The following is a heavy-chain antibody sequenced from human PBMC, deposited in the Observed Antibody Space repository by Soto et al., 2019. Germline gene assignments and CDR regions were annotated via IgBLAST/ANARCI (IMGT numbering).Heavy chain of an antibody. CDR2: ISHGGNT. CDR1: GDSISSRNW. J-gene: IGHJ6*02. Sequence: QVQLQESGPGLVKPSGTLSLTCAVSGDSISSRNWWSWVRQPPGKGLGWIGEISHGGNTNYNPSLQSRVTISVDKSKNQFSLKLSSVTAADTAVYYCARAGRGYCSGFSCDSGLYGMDVWGQGTTVTVSS. V-gene: IGHV4-4*02. D-gene: IGHD2-15*01. CDR3: ARAGRGYCSGFSCDSGLYGMDV.